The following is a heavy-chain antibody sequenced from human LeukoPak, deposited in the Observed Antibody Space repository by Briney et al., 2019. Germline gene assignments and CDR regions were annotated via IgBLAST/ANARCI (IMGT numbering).Heavy chain of an antibody. V-gene: IGHV3-9*01. CDR2: ISWNSGSI. J-gene: IGHJ4*02. D-gene: IGHD1-26*01. Sequence: PGGSLRLSCAASGFTFDGYAMHWVRQAPGKGLEWVSGISWNSGSIGYADSVKGRFTISRDNAKNSLYLQMNSLRAEDTAVYYCARFVTPVGLAYSGSKLRPYYFDYWGQGTLVTVSS. CDR1: GFTFDGYA. CDR3: ARFVTPVGLAYSGSKLRPYYFDY.